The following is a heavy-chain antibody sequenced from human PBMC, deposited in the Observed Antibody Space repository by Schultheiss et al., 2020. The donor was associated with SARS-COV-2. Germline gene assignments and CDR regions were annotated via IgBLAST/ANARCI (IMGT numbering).Heavy chain of an antibody. V-gene: IGHV4-34*01. Sequence: SETLSLTCAVYGGSFSGYYWSWIRQPPGKGLEWIGEINHSGSTNYNPSLKSRVTISVDTSKHQFSLRLRSATAADTAVYYCARVGYCSGGSCYWFDPWGQGTLVTVSS. J-gene: IGHJ5*02. D-gene: IGHD2-15*01. CDR2: INHSGST. CDR1: GGSFSGYY. CDR3: ARVGYCSGGSCYWFDP.